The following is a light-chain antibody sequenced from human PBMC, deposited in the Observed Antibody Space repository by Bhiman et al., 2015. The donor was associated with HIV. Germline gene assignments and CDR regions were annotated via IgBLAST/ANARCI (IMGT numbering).Light chain of an antibody. CDR2: DVS. J-gene: IGLJ2*01. V-gene: IGLV2-14*01. Sequence: QSALTQPASVSGSPGQSITISCTGTSSDVGGYNYVSWYQQHPGKAPKLMIYDVSQRPSGVSNRFSGSKSGNTASLSISGLQAEDDADYYCSSYTTTSTPVFGGGTKLTVL. CDR3: SSYTTTSTPV. CDR1: SSDVGGYNY.